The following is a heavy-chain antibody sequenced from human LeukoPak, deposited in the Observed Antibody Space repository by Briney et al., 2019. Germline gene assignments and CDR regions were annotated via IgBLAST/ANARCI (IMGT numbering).Heavy chain of an antibody. CDR2: IRYDGSNK. J-gene: IGHJ4*02. CDR3: AKDPHDCSGGRCYFGCYFDY. D-gene: IGHD2-15*01. CDR1: GFTFSSYG. Sequence: PGGSLRLSCAASGFTFSSYGMHWVRHAPAPGQEWVSFIRYDGSNKYYADSLKGRFTISRDNSTITLYLQMNSLRAEDTAVYYCAKDPHDCSGGRCYFGCYFDYWGQGTLVTVSS. V-gene: IGHV3-30*02.